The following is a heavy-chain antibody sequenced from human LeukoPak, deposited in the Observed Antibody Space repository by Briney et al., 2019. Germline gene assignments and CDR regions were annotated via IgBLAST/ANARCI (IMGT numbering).Heavy chain of an antibody. V-gene: IGHV3-23*01. J-gene: IGHJ4*02. CDR2: ISGSGGST. CDR1: GFTFSSYA. CDR3: AKEYYYGSGTYYNVDY. Sequence: GGSLRLSCAASGFTFSSYAMSWVRQAPGKGLEWVSAISGSGGSTYYADSVKGRFTISRDNSKNTLYLQMNSLRAEDTAVYYCAKEYYYGSGTYYNVDYWGQGTLVTVSS. D-gene: IGHD3-10*01.